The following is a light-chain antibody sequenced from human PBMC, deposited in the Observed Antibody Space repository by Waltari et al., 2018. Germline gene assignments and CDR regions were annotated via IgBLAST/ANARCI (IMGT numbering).Light chain of an antibody. J-gene: IGKJ5*01. CDR2: DAS. CDR3: QQSYSSPQIT. Sequence: DIQMTQSPSSLSASVGDRVTITCQASQDISNYLNWYQQKPGKAPKLLIYDASNLETGVPPRFSGSGSGTDFTLTISSLQPEDFATYYCQQSYSSPQITFGQGTRLEIK. V-gene: IGKV1-33*01. CDR1: QDISNY.